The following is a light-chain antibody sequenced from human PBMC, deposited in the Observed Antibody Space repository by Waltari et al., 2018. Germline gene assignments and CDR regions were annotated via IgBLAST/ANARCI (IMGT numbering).Light chain of an antibody. V-gene: IGKV1-5*03. CDR3: QQYNTYPRT. J-gene: IGKJ1*01. Sequence: DIQMTQSPSTLSASVGDRVTIICRAGQGISTWLAWYQQKPGKAPKLLIYKASTVERGVPSRFSGGGSGTEFTLTISSLQPDDFATYYCQQYNTYPRTFGQGTKVEIK. CDR1: QGISTW. CDR2: KAS.